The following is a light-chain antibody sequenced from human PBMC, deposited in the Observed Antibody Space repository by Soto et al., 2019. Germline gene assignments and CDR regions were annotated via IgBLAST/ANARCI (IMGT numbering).Light chain of an antibody. CDR1: QSISTW. Sequence: DIQMTQSPSTLSASVGDRVTISCRASQSISTWLAWFQQKPGKAPNLLIYDASGLESGVPSRFSGSGSGTEFTLTISSLHPDDFATYYCQQYYSYSYTFGQGTKLEIK. J-gene: IGKJ2*01. CDR2: DAS. CDR3: QQYYSYSYT. V-gene: IGKV1-5*01.